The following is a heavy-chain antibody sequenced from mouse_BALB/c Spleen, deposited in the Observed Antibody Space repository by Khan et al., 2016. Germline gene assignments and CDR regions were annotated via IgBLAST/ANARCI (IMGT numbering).Heavy chain of an antibody. Sequence: EVELVESGGDLVQPGGSRKLSCAASGFTFSRFGMHWVRQAPEKGLEWVAYISSGSSTIYYADTLKGRFTISRDNPKNALFLQMTSLRSEDTAMYYCARGDYWGQGTTLTVSS. CDR1: GFTFSRFG. CDR3: ARGDY. CDR2: ISSGSSTI. V-gene: IGHV5-17*02. J-gene: IGHJ2*01.